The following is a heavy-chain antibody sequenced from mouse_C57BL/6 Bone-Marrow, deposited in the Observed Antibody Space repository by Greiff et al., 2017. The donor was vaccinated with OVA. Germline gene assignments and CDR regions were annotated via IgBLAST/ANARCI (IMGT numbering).Heavy chain of an antibody. CDR2: INPNNGGT. Sequence: VHVKQSGPELVKPGASVKISCKASGYTFTDYYMNWVKQSHGKSLEWIGDINPNNGGTSYNQKFKGKATLTVDKSSSTAYMELRSLTSEDSAVYYCATLYDYDGYFDYWGQGTTLTVSS. CDR3: ATLYDYDGYFDY. CDR1: GYTFTDYY. J-gene: IGHJ2*01. D-gene: IGHD2-4*01. V-gene: IGHV1-26*01.